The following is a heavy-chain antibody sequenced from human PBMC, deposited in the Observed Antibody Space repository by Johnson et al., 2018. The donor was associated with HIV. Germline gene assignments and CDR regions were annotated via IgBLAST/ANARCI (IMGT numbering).Heavy chain of an antibody. CDR1: EFTVSGGY. V-gene: IGHV3-53*01. CDR3: TTDSEGHVFDI. CDR2: IYSGGST. Sequence: VQLVESGGGVVRPGGSMRLSCAASEFTVSGGYMNWVRQAPGKGLAWVSVIYSGGSTYYADSVKGRFTISRDNSKNTPYLQMNSLKSEDTAVYYCTTDSEGHVFDIWGQGTMVTVSS. J-gene: IGHJ3*02.